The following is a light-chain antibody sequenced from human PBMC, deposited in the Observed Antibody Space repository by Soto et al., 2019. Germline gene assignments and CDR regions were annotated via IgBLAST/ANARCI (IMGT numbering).Light chain of an antibody. Sequence: DIQMTQSPSSLSASVGDRVTITCRASQGIRNDLSWYQQKPGKAPKRLIYAASSLHSGVPSRFSVSGSGTEFTLTISSLQPEDFATYYCLPHNSYPRTFGQGTKVEIK. CDR1: QGIRND. CDR3: LPHNSYPRT. V-gene: IGKV1-17*01. J-gene: IGKJ1*01. CDR2: AAS.